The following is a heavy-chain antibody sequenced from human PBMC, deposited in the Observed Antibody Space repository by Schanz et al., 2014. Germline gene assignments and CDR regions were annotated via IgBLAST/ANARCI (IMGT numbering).Heavy chain of an antibody. CDR1: GFTFSSYA. J-gene: IGHJ4*02. D-gene: IGHD1-26*01. CDR3: ARDPSGSYGWGDQ. V-gene: IGHV3-30*04. Sequence: QVQLVESGGGVVQPGRSLRLSCAASGFTFSSYAMHWVRQAPGKGLEWVAVISYDGSNKYYADSVKGRFTISRDNSKNTLYLQMNSLRAEDTAVYYCARDPSGSYGWGDQWGKGTLGNVSS. CDR2: ISYDGSNK.